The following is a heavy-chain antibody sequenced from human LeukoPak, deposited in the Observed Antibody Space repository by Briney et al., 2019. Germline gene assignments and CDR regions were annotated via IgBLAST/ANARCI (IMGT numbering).Heavy chain of an antibody. CDR1: GGSFSGYY. Sequence: SETLSLTRAVYGGSFSGYYWSWIRQPPGKGLEWIGEIDHSGFTIYNPSLKSRVAISEDTSKNQFSLKLSSVTAADTAVYYCARGPPRDYGTSGFYYNYWGQGTLVTVSS. D-gene: IGHD3-22*01. CDR2: IDHSGFT. V-gene: IGHV4-34*01. CDR3: ARGPPRDYGTSGFYYNY. J-gene: IGHJ4*02.